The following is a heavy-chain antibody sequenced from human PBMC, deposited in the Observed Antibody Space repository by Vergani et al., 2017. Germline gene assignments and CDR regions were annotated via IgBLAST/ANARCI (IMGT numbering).Heavy chain of an antibody. D-gene: IGHD2-21*02. V-gene: IGHV4-59*01. CDR1: GSSISSYY. CDR2: IYYSGST. CDR3: ARNPYCGGDCYSDAFDI. Sequence: QVQLQESGPGLVKPSETLSLTCTVSGSSISSYYWSWIRQPPGKGLEWIGYIYYSGSTNYNPSLKSRVTISVDTSKNQLSLKLSSVTAADTAVYYCARNPYCGGDCYSDAFDIWGQGTMVTVSS. J-gene: IGHJ3*02.